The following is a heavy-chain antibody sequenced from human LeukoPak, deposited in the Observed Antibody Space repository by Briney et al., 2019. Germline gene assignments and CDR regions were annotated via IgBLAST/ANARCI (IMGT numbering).Heavy chain of an antibody. CDR3: TREWRGIASHYSGMDV. CDR2: VGTNHDT. Sequence: GGSLRLSCVASGFSVSTFDMYWVRQAAGGGLEWVAAVGTNHDTLYLGSVKGRFTISRENAKNSLSLEMSYLTIEDTAVYYCTREWRGIASHYSGMDVWGQGTAVIVSS. CDR1: GFSVSTFD. V-gene: IGHV3-13*01. J-gene: IGHJ6*02. D-gene: IGHD3-16*02.